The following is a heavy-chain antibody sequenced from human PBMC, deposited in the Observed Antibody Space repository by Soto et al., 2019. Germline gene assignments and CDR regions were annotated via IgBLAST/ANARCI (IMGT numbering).Heavy chain of an antibody. V-gene: IGHV1-69*13. D-gene: IGHD3-9*01. CDR2: IIPIFGTA. CDR3: ARTYYDILTGYYKTRDNWFDP. CDR1: GGTFSSYA. J-gene: IGHJ5*02. Sequence: SSVKVSCKASGGTFSSYAISWVRQAPGQGLEWMGGIIPIFGTANYAQKFQGRVTITADESTSTAYMELSSLRSEDTAVYYCARTYYDILTGYYKTRDNWFDPWGQGTLVTVSS.